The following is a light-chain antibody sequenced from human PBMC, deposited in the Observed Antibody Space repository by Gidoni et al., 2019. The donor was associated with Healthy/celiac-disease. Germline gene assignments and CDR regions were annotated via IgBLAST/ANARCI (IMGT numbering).Light chain of an antibody. CDR1: SSDVGGYNY. CDR3: SSYAGSNNPVV. Sequence: SALTQPPSASGSPGQSVTISCTGTSSDVGGYNYVSWYQQHPGKAPKLMIYEVSTRPSGVPDRFSGSKSGNTASLTVSGLQAEDEADYYCSSYAGSNNPVVFGGGTKLTVL. V-gene: IGLV2-8*01. CDR2: EVS. J-gene: IGLJ2*01.